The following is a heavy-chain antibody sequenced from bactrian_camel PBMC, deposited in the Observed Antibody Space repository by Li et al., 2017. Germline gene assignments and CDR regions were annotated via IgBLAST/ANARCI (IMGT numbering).Heavy chain of an antibody. Sequence: HVQLVESGGGSVQAGGSLRLSCGASGSIYGDACVGWLRQAPGKEREGVAAIDSDGIASYADSVRGRFTISLDNANNSVYLLMNSLKPEDTALYYCAANPYNGCLGRDVTEYRYWGQGTQVTVS. D-gene: IGHD3*01. CDR1: GSIYGDAC. V-gene: IGHV3S53*01. J-gene: IGHJ4*01. CDR2: IDSDGIA. CDR3: AANPYNGCLGRDVTEYRY.